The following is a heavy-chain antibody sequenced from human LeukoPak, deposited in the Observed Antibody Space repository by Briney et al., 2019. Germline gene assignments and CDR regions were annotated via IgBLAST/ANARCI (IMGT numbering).Heavy chain of an antibody. CDR2: IGTAGDT. J-gene: IGHJ4*02. CDR3: ARDSGYDGIDY. V-gene: IGHV3-13*01. Sequence: PGGSLRLSCAASGFTFSSYDMHWVRQATGKGLEWVSAIGTAGDTYYPGSVKGRFTISRENAKNSLYLQMNSLRAGDTAVYYCARDSGYDGIDYWGRGTLVTVSS. CDR1: GFTFSSYD. D-gene: IGHD5-12*01.